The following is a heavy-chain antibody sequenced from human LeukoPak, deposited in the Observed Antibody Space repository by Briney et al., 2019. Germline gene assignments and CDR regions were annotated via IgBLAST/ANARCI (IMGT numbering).Heavy chain of an antibody. Sequence: RTSETLSLTCAVYGGSFSGYYWSWIRQPPGKGLEWIGEINHSGSTNYNPSLKSRVTISVDTSKNQFSLKLSSVTAADTAVYYCARSSYDSPYYYYGMDVWGQGTTVTVSS. V-gene: IGHV4-34*01. CDR3: ARSSYDSPYYYYGMDV. CDR1: GGSFSGYY. D-gene: IGHD3-22*01. CDR2: INHSGST. J-gene: IGHJ6*02.